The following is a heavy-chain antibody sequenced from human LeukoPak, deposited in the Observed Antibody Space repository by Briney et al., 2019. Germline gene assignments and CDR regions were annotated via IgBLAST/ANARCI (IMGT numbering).Heavy chain of an antibody. J-gene: IGHJ4*02. V-gene: IGHV4-61*02. Sequence: SETLSLTCTVSGGSVTSGSYYWTWIRQPAGRGLEWIGGIYTARSTNYNPALTSRVTMSLDTAKNHFPLNLTSLTAADTAIYSCAREDKSALFDSWGQGTLVTVSS. CDR1: GGSVTSGSYY. CDR3: AREDKSALFDS. CDR2: IYTARST.